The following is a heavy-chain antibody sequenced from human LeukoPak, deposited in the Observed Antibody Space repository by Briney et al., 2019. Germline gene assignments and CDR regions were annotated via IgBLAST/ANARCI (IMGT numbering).Heavy chain of an antibody. Sequence: ASVKVSCKASGGTFSSYAISWVRQAPGQGLEWMRGIIPIFGTANYAQKFQGRVTITADESTSTAYMELSSLRSEDTAVYYCARDQSGYSYGHPWGQGTLVTVSS. CDR2: IIPIFGTA. J-gene: IGHJ5*02. CDR1: GGTFSSYA. D-gene: IGHD5-18*01. CDR3: ARDQSGYSYGHP. V-gene: IGHV1-69*13.